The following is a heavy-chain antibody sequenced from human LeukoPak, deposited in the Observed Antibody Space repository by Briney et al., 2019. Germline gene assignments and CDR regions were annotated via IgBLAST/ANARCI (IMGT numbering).Heavy chain of an antibody. CDR1: EFTFSIYG. D-gene: IGHD2-2*01. CDR3: AKDPRQYCSSTTCYFNWFDP. J-gene: IGHJ5*02. Sequence: GRSPRLSCAASEFTFSIYGMHWVRQAPGKGLEWVAVISYDGSNEYYADSVKGRFTISRDNSKNTLYLQMNSLRAEDTAVYYCAKDPRQYCSSTTCYFNWFDPWGQGTLVTVSS. CDR2: ISYDGSNE. V-gene: IGHV3-30*18.